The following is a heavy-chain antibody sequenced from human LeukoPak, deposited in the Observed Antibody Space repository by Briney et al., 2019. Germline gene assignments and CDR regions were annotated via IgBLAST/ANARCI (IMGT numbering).Heavy chain of an antibody. CDR3: AKDVWWSVS. J-gene: IGHJ5*02. V-gene: IGHV3-33*06. D-gene: IGHD2-8*02. CDR1: GFTFRSYG. Sequence: PGGSLRLSCAASGFTFRSYGMHWVRQAQGKGLEWVAVIWSDGSQQHYADSVKGRFTISRDNSKNTLYLQMNSLRAEDTAIYYCAKDVWWSVSWGQGTLVTVSS. CDR2: IWSDGSQQ.